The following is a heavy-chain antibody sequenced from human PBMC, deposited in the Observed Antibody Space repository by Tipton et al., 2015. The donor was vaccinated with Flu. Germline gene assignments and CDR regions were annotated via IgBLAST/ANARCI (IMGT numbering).Heavy chain of an antibody. CDR1: GGSISSGSHY. V-gene: IGHV4-61*09. CDR3: ARTRSGNYLDDAFDI. J-gene: IGHJ3*02. CDR2: VYTTGST. D-gene: IGHD1-26*01. Sequence: LSLTCTVSGGSISSGSHYWSWIRQPAGRGLEWIGQVYTTGSTRYSPSLQSRVIMSVDTAKNQFSLKLSSVTAADTAVYYCARTRSGNYLDDAFDIWGQGTMVTGSS.